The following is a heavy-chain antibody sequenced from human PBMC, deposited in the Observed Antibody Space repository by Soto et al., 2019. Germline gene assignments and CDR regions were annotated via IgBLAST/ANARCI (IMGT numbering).Heavy chain of an antibody. Sequence: PGGSLRLSCSASGFTFSRYAMFWIRQAPGKGLEYVSTINSIGDNTYYADSVKGRFTISRDNPKNTLYRYVDTPVYHYMALYFCAKVSSSSFPRDYRAQRTPVTGSS. CDR2: INSIGDNT. CDR3: AKVSSSSFPRDY. CDR1: GFTFSRYA. D-gene: IGHD6-6*01. J-gene: IGHJ4*01. V-gene: IGHV3-64D*08.